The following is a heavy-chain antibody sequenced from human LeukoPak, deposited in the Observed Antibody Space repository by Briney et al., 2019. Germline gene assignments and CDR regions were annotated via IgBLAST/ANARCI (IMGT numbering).Heavy chain of an antibody. J-gene: IGHJ4*02. V-gene: IGHV3-30*18. Sequence: PGRSLRLSCAASGFTFSSYGMHWVRQAPGKGLKWVAVISYDGSNKYYADSVKGRFTISRDNSKSTLYLQMNSLRAEDTAVYYCAKDPSRYFDLGYFDYWGQGTLLTVSS. CDR1: GFTFSSYG. CDR2: ISYDGSNK. D-gene: IGHD3-9*01. CDR3: AKDPSRYFDLGYFDY.